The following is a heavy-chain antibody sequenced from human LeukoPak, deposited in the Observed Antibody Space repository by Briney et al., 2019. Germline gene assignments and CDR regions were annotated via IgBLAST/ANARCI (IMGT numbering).Heavy chain of an antibody. CDR1: GFTFSSYA. CDR2: ISGSGGTT. D-gene: IGHD3-22*01. Sequence: GGSLRLSCAASGFTFSSYAMSWVRQAPGKRLEWVSAISGSGGTTYHADSVKGRFTISRDNSKNTLYLQMNTLRAEDTAVYYCAKDGYDYDSSYSYFDYWGQGTLVTVSS. J-gene: IGHJ4*02. CDR3: AKDGYDYDSSYSYFDY. V-gene: IGHV3-23*01.